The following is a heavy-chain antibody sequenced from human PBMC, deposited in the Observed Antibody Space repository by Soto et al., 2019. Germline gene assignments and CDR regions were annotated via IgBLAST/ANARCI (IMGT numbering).Heavy chain of an antibody. J-gene: IGHJ2*01. CDR3: FKEEEGIRDVRSVSAFLLNRSSDL. CDR2: IYHSWST. Sequence: GKGLEWIGEIYHSWSTNYNPSLKSRVTISVDNSRNQFFLKLSSVTAADTAVYFFFKEEEGIRDVRSVSAFLLNRSSDL. V-gene: IGHV4-4*01. D-gene: IGHD3-10*02.